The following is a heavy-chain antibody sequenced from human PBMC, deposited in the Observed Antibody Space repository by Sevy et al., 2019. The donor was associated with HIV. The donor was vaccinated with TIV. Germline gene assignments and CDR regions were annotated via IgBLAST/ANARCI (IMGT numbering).Heavy chain of an antibody. J-gene: IGHJ4*02. D-gene: IGHD1-1*01. CDR1: GFTFSVYG. CDR2: ISFDGSDK. V-gene: IGHV3-30*18. Sequence: GGSLRLSCAASGFTFSVYGMYWVRQIPGKGLEWVAFISFDGSDKMYVASVRGRFTISRDDSKKTLYLQMRSLRSEETALYYCAKDLAPTTPALYFDDWGQGSLVTVSS. CDR3: AKDLAPTTPALYFDD.